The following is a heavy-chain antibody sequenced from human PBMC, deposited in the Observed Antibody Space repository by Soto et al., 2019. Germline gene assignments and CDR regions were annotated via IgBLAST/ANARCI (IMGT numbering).Heavy chain of an antibody. CDR3: AKDMGQYSSSLVGHHRYYYYYGMDV. CDR1: GFTFDDYA. D-gene: IGHD6-13*01. J-gene: IGHJ6*02. V-gene: IGHV3-9*01. Sequence: EVQLVESGGGLVQPGRSLRLSCAASGFTFDDYAMHWVRQAPGKGLEWVSGISWNSGSIGYADSVKGRFTIPRDNAKNSLNXXIXRXXAEDTALYYCAKDMGQYSSSLVGHHRYYYYYGMDVWGQGTTVTVSS. CDR2: ISWNSGSI.